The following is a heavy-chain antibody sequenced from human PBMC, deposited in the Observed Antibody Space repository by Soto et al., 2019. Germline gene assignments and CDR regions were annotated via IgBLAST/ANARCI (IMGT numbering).Heavy chain of an antibody. CDR3: VGGRSGYFFSWFDP. CDR1: GFTFSSYG. D-gene: IGHD3-22*01. Sequence: GGSLRLSCAASGFTFSSYGMHWVRQAPGKGLEWVAVISYDGSNKYYADSVKGRFTISRDNSKNTLYLQMNSLRAEDTAVYYCVGGRSGYFFSWFDPWGQGTLVTVSS. V-gene: IGHV3-30*03. J-gene: IGHJ5*02. CDR2: ISYDGSNK.